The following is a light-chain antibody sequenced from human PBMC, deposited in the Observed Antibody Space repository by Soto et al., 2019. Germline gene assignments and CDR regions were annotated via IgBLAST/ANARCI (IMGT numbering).Light chain of an antibody. J-gene: IGKJ1*01. Sequence: EVVLTQSPATLSLSPGVAATLSCRASQNVNYSLAWYQQKPGQAPRLLISDASNRATGIPARFSGSGSGTDFTLTISSLEPEDFAVYYCQQRSSWPPTFGQGTKVEIK. V-gene: IGKV3-11*01. CDR1: QNVNYS. CDR3: QQRSSWPPT. CDR2: DAS.